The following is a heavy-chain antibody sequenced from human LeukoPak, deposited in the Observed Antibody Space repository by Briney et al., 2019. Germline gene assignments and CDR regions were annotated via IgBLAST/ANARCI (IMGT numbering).Heavy chain of an antibody. CDR1: GDSINSLDL. CDR3: AGLVGRYSSGLYYYYFDY. Sequence: SETLSLTCTASGDSINSLDLWSWVRQPPGKGLEWIGEMYLSGTTHSNPSIKSRVTISIDKSKNQFFLNLSSVTAADTAVYYCAGLVGRYSSGLYYYYFDYWGQGTLVTVSS. CDR2: MYLSGTT. J-gene: IGHJ4*02. V-gene: IGHV4-4*02. D-gene: IGHD3-22*01.